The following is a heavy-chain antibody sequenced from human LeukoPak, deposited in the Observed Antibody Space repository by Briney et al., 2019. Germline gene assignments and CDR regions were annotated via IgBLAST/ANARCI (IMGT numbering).Heavy chain of an antibody. CDR1: GYTFTGYY. J-gene: IGHJ4*02. CDR2: INPNSGGT. V-gene: IGHV1-2*02. Sequence: SVTXXCKASGYTFTGYYMHWVRQAPGQGLEWMGWINPNSGGTNYAQKFQGRVTMTRDTSISTAYMELSRLRSDDTAVYYCXRXDXXSSGYYRSFFDYWGQGTLVTVSS. D-gene: IGHD3-22*01. CDR3: XRXDXXSSGYYRSFFDY.